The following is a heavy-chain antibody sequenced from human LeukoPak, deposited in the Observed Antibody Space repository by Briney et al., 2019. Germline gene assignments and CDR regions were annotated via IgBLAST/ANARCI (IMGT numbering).Heavy chain of an antibody. J-gene: IGHJ4*02. V-gene: IGHV3-7*01. Sequence: QLGGSLRLSCGASGFTFSTYWMSWVRQAPGKGLEWVANIKQDGSEKYYVDSVKGRFTISRDNAKNSLYLQMNSLRAEDTAVYYCARDVGVRYDYFDYWGQGTLVTVSS. CDR1: GFTFSTYW. D-gene: IGHD3-10*01. CDR3: ARDVGVRYDYFDY. CDR2: IKQDGSEK.